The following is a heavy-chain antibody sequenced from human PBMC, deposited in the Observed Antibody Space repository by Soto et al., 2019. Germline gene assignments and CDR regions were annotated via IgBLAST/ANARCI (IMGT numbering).Heavy chain of an antibody. J-gene: IGHJ4*02. Sequence: PGGSLRLSCAASGFTFNICGMHWVRQAPDKGLEWVALISYDGSNQYYADSVKGRFTISRDNSKNTLFLQMNSLRADDTAVYYCAKDQASGQGSFDSWGQGTLVNVS. CDR2: ISYDGSNQ. CDR3: AKDQASGQGSFDS. V-gene: IGHV3-30*18. CDR1: GFTFNICG.